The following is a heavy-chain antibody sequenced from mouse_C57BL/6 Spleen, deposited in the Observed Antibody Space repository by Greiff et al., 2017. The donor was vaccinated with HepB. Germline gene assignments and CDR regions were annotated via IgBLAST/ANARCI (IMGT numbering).Heavy chain of an antibody. V-gene: IGHV5-17*01. CDR3: ARAGSNRNYYAMDY. CDR1: GFTFSDYG. CDR2: ISSGSSTI. Sequence: EVKLVESGGGLVKPGGSLKLSCAASGFTFSDYGMHWVRQAPEKGLEWVAYISSGSSTIYYADTVKGRFTISRDNAKNTLFLQMTSLRSEDTAMYYCARAGSNRNYYAMDYWGQGTSVTVSS. D-gene: IGHD2-5*01. J-gene: IGHJ4*01.